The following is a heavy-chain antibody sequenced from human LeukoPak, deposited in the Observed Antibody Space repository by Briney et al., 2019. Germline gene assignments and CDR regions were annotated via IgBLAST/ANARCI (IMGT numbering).Heavy chain of an antibody. CDR3: ARELGYCSGGSCERNYYFDY. J-gene: IGHJ4*02. CDR2: INWKGGST. CDR1: GFTFDDYG. V-gene: IGHV3-20*04. D-gene: IGHD2-15*01. Sequence: GGSLRLSCTASGFTFDDYGMSWVGQAPGKGLEGVSVINWKGGSTGYADSVKGRFTISRDNAKNSLYLQMNSLRAEDTALYYCARELGYCSGGSCERNYYFDYWGQGTLVTVSS.